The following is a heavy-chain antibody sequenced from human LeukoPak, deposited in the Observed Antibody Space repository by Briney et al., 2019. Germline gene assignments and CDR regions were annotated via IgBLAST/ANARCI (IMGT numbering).Heavy chain of an antibody. J-gene: IGHJ4*02. CDR1: GFTFSTYA. CDR3: AKTPHSGYSRSFDF. V-gene: IGHV3-23*01. CDR2: ISGSGGST. Sequence: GGSLRLSCAASGFTFSTYAMSWVRQAPGKGLEWVSGISGSGGSTNYADSVKGRFTISRDNSKDTLYLQMNTLRAEDTAVYYCAKTPHSGYSRSFDFWGQGTLVTVSS. D-gene: IGHD4-23*01.